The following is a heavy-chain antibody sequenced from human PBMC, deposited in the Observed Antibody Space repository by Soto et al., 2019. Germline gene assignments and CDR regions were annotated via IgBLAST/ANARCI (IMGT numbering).Heavy chain of an antibody. J-gene: IGHJ6*02. V-gene: IGHV4-30-4*01. CDR2: VYYSGTT. CDR3: ARDNNPYYGMDV. D-gene: IGHD1-1*01. CDR1: GGSINSADYY. Sequence: PSETLSLTCTVSGGSINSADYYWNWIRQPPGRGLEWIGYVYYSGTTYYNPSLNSRATISSDTSKNQFSLTLTSVTAADTAVYYCARDNNPYYGMDVWRRGTTVTVS.